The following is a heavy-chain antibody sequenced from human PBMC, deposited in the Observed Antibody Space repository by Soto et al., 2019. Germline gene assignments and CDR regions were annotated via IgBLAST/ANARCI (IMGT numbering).Heavy chain of an antibody. Sequence: EVQLVESGGGLVQPGGSLRLSCAASGFTFSSYWMHWVRQAPGKGLVWVSRINSDGSSTSYADSVKGRFTISRDNAKNTLYLQMNSLRAEDTAVYYCAREVYEFWSGYYMYYYGMDVWGQGTTVTVSS. J-gene: IGHJ6*02. D-gene: IGHD3-3*01. CDR2: INSDGSST. V-gene: IGHV3-74*01. CDR1: GFTFSSYW. CDR3: AREVYEFWSGYYMYYYGMDV.